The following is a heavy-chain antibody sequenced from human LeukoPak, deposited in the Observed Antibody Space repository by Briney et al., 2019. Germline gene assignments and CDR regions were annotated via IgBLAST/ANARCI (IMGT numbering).Heavy chain of an antibody. V-gene: IGHV3-49*04. D-gene: IGHD6-13*01. CDR2: IRSQAYGGTT. CDR3: AELDSSSPRY. Sequence: GGSLRLSCTASVVTFGDYAISWVRQAPGKGLEGVGFIRSQAYGGTTEYAASVKGRFTISRDDSKSIAYLQMNSLRAEDTAVYYCAELDSSSPRYWGQGTLVTASS. CDR1: VVTFGDYA. J-gene: IGHJ4*02.